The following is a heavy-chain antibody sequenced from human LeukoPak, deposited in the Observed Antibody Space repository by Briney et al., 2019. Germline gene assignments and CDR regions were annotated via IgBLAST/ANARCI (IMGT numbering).Heavy chain of an antibody. CDR1: GDSISNNNHY. CDR2: IYYSGSA. CDR3: ARHLGSGSYFDY. J-gene: IGHJ4*02. V-gene: IGHV4-39*01. D-gene: IGHD1-26*01. Sequence: SETLSLTCTVSGDSISNNNHYWGWIRQPPGKGLEWIGSIYYSGSAYYNPSLKSRVTISVDTSKSQSSLKLSSVTAADTAVYSCARHLGSGSYFDYWGQGTLVTVSS.